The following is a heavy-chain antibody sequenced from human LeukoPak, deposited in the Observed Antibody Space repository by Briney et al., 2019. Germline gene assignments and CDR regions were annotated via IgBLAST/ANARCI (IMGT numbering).Heavy chain of an antibody. D-gene: IGHD4-17*01. J-gene: IGHJ6*04. V-gene: IGHV4-31*03. CDR3: ARDRSTVTTRVYYGMDV. CDR1: GGSISSGGYY. CDR2: IYYSGST. Sequence: SETLSLTCTVSGGSISSGGYYRSWIRQHPGTGLEWIGYIYYSGSTYYNPSLKSRVTISVDTSKNQFSLKLSSVTAADTAVYYCARDRSTVTTRVYYGMDVWGKGTTVTVSS.